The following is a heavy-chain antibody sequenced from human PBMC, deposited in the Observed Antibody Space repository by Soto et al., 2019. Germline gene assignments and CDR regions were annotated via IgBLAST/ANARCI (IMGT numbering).Heavy chain of an antibody. D-gene: IGHD1-26*01. Sequence: QVQLQESGPGLVKPSETLSLTCTVSGVSISGYYWTWIRQPPVKGLEWIGRIYTSGSTNYNPSLVRRVTMSVDTSKNQFSLKLSSVSAADTAVYDCASESELSGVFDYWGQGTLVTVSS. CDR2: IYTSGST. J-gene: IGHJ4*02. V-gene: IGHV4-4*07. CDR3: ASESELSGVFDY. CDR1: GVSISGYY.